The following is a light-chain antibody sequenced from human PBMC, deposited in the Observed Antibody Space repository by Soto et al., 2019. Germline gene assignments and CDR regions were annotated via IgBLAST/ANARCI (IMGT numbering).Light chain of an antibody. CDR3: QQSYRNPRT. J-gene: IGKJ1*01. V-gene: IGKV1-39*01. Sequence: DIQMTQSPSFLSASAGDRVTIFCRASQSISNFLHWYQQKPGKAPQVLIYSASKLESGVPPRFGGSGSGTDFTLTISSLHPEDFATYYCQQSYRNPRTFGLGTRVEI. CDR2: SAS. CDR1: QSISNF.